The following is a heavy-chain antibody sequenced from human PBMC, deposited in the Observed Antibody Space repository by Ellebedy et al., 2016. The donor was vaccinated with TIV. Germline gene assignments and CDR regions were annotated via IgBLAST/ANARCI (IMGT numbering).Heavy chain of an antibody. CDR1: GGSISSSSYY. CDR2: IYYSGST. D-gene: IGHD2-21*02. J-gene: IGHJ4*02. Sequence: MPSETLSLTCTVSGGSISSSSYYWGWIRQPPGKGLEWIGSIYYSGSTYYNPSLKSRVTISVDTSKNQFSLKLSSVTAADTAVYYCARLKAYCGGDCYSGILDWGQGTLVTVSS. CDR3: ARLKAYCGGDCYSGILD. V-gene: IGHV4-39*01.